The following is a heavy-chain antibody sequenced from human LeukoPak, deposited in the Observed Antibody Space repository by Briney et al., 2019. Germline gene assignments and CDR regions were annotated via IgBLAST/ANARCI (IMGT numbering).Heavy chain of an antibody. CDR3: TRTTLTRHFDY. J-gene: IGHJ4*02. CDR1: GGSISSYY. CDR2: IYYSGST. Sequence: PSETLSLTCTVSGGSISSYYWSWIRQPPGKGLEWIGYIYYSGSTNYNPSLKGRVTISVDTSKNQFSLKLSSVTAADTAVYYCTRTTLTRHFDYWGQGTLVTVSS. V-gene: IGHV4-59*01. D-gene: IGHD3-9*01.